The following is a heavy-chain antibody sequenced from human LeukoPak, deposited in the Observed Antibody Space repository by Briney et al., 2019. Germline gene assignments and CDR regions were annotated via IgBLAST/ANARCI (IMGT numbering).Heavy chain of an antibody. J-gene: IGHJ5*02. V-gene: IGHV3-30*18. CDR3: AKDRRGLYYYGSGSYPRFDP. CDR1: GFTFSSYG. CDR2: ISYDGSNK. D-gene: IGHD3-10*01. Sequence: GGSLRLSCAAPGFTFSSYGMHWVRQAPGKGLEWVAVISYDGSNKYYADSVKGRFTISRDNSKNTLYLQMNSLRAEDTAVYYCAKDRRGLYYYGSGSYPRFDPWGQGTLVTVSS.